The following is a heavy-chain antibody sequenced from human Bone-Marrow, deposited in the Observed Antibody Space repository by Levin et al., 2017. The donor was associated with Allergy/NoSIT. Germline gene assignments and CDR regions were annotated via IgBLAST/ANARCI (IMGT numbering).Heavy chain of an antibody. V-gene: IGHV3-13*01. CDR3: ARDPIQITIFGVVIIQNRDYYYYYMDV. CDR2: IGTAGDT. J-gene: IGHJ6*03. Sequence: GESLKISCAASGFTFSSYDMHWVRQATGKGLEWVSAIGTAGDTYYPGSVKGRFTISRENAKNSLYLQMNSLRAGDTAVYYCARDPIQITIFGVVIIQNRDYYYYYMDVWGKGTTVTVSS. D-gene: IGHD3-3*01. CDR1: GFTFSSYD.